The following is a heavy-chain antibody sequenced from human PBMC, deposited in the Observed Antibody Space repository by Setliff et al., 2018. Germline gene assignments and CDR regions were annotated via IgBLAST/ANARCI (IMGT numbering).Heavy chain of an antibody. J-gene: IGHJ3*02. CDR2: IYYSGST. CDR1: GGSISSGGYY. D-gene: IGHD2-15*01. V-gene: IGHV4-31*03. Sequence: SETLSLTCTVSGGSISSGGYYWSWIRQHPGKGLEWIGYIYYSGSTYHNPSLKSRVTISVDTSKNQFSLKLSSVTAADAAVYYCTRVPRFTDMRNAFDIWGQGTMVTVSS. CDR3: TRVPRFTDMRNAFDI.